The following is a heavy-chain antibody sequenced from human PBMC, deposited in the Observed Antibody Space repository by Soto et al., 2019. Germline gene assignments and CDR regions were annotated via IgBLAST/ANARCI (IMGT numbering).Heavy chain of an antibody. Sequence: EVQLVESGGGLVKPGGSLRLSCAASGFTFSSYSMNWVRQAPGKGLEWVSSISSSSSYIYYADSVKGRFTISRDNAKNSLYLQMNSLRAEDTAVYYCARDSYYDFWSGYSQLDYWGQGTLVTVSS. CDR2: ISSSSSYI. J-gene: IGHJ4*02. CDR1: GFTFSSYS. D-gene: IGHD3-3*01. CDR3: ARDSYYDFWSGYSQLDY. V-gene: IGHV3-21*01.